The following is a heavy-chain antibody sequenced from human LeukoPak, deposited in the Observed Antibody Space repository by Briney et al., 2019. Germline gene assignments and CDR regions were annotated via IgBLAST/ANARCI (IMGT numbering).Heavy chain of an antibody. CDR1: GYTFTGYY. V-gene: IGHV1-2*06. CDR2: INPNSGGT. D-gene: IGHD4-23*01. CDR3: ARDVRYGGGFDY. Sequence: ASVKVSCKASGYTFTGYYMHWVRQAPGQGLEWMGRINPNSGGTNYAQKFQGRVTMTRDTSISTAYMELSRLRSDDTAVYYCARDVRYGGGFDYWGQGTLVTVSS. J-gene: IGHJ4*02.